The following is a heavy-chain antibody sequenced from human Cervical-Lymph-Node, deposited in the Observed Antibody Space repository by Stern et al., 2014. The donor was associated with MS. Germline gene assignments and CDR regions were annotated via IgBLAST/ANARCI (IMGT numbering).Heavy chain of an antibody. CDR2: ISLSSSTI. D-gene: IGHD1-26*01. V-gene: IGHV3-48*02. J-gene: IGHJ5*02. CDR1: GFTFTSSS. CDR3: AREDELGGAA. Sequence: VQLVESGGGLVQPGGSLRLSCAASGFTFTSSSMNWVRQAPGQGLEWVSCISLSSSTIYYAHSVKGRFTISRDNATNSLSLEMNSLRDEDTAVYYCAREDELGGAAWGQGTLVTVSS.